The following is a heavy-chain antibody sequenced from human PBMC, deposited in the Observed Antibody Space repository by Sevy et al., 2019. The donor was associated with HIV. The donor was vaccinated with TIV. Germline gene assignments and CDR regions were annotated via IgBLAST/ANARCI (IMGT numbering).Heavy chain of an antibody. V-gene: IGHV4-39*01. Sequence: SETLSLTCIVSGGSISSSIYYWGWIRQPPGKGLEWIGSIYYSGNTYYNPSLKSRVTIYVDTSKNQFSLKLSSVTAADTAVYYCATRSTVTSLSALYNLFESWGQGTLVTVSS. CDR2: IYYSGNT. CDR3: ATRSTVTSLSALYNLFES. CDR1: GGSISSSIYY. D-gene: IGHD4-17*01. J-gene: IGHJ5*01.